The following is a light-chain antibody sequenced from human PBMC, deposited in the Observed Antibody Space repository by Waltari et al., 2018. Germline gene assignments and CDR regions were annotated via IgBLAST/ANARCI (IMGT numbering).Light chain of an antibody. CDR1: DIGRKS. V-gene: IGLV3-21*04. CDR3: QVWDGSSGHLV. J-gene: IGLJ1*01. Sequence: SYALTPPPSVSVAPGKTARITQWGNDIGRKSVHWYQQKPGQAPVLVIYDDSDRPPGIPERVSGSNSGNMATLTISRVEAGDEADYYCQVWDGSSGHLVFGTGTKVTVL. CDR2: DDS.